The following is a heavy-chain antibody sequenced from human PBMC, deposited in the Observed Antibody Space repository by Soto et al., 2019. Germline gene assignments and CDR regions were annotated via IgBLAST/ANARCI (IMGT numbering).Heavy chain of an antibody. CDR1: GYTFTSYG. V-gene: IGHV1-69*04. Sequence: GASVKVSCKASGYTFTSYGISWVLQAPGQGLEWMGRISANLGKANYAQKFQGRVTITADKSTSTAYMELSSLRSEDTAVYYCAREGVGSGNPNWFDPWGQGTLVTVSS. J-gene: IGHJ5*02. CDR3: AREGVGSGNPNWFDP. CDR2: ISANLGKA. D-gene: IGHD3-10*01.